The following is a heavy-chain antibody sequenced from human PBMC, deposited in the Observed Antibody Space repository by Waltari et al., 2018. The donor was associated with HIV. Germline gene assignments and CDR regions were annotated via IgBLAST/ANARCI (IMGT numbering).Heavy chain of an antibody. Sequence: QLQLQESGPGLVKPSETLSLTCTVSGGSISSSSYYWGWIRQPPGKGLEWIGSIYYSGSTYYNPSLKSRVTISVDTSKNQFSLKLSSVTAADTAVYYCARLPTHWGLQNYFDYWGQGTLVTVSS. J-gene: IGHJ4*02. CDR2: IYYSGST. D-gene: IGHD4-4*01. V-gene: IGHV4-39*01. CDR3: ARLPTHWGLQNYFDY. CDR1: GGSISSSSYY.